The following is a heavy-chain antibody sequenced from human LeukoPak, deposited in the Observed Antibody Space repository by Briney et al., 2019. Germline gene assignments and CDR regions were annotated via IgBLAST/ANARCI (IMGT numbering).Heavy chain of an antibody. CDR2: IYFSGST. D-gene: IGHD1-26*01. J-gene: IGHJ4*02. CDR1: GGSIGSGGYY. CDR3: ARSKSQSGSYRYYFDY. V-gene: IGHV4-61*08. Sequence: KTSETLSLTCTVSGGSIGSGGYYWSWIRQPPGKGLEWIGYIYFSGSTNYNPSLKSRVTISVDTSKNQFSLKLSSVTAADTAAYYCARSKSQSGSYRYYFDYWGQGTLVTVSS.